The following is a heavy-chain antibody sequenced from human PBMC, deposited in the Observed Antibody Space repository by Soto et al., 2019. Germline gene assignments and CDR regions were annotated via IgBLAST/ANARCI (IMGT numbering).Heavy chain of an antibody. V-gene: IGHV4-31*03. CDR2: IYYSGTK. CDR1: GDSINNGDCY. Sequence: QVQLQESGPGLVKPSQTLSLTCTVSGDSINNGDCYWSWLRQLPGKGLEWIGYIYYSGTKYYNPSLKSRVSMSVDTSKNQFSLNLTSVTAADTAVYYCAREKEDDSGDYNAFDIWGQGTVDTVSS. J-gene: IGHJ3*02. CDR3: AREKEDDSGDYNAFDI. D-gene: IGHD4-17*01.